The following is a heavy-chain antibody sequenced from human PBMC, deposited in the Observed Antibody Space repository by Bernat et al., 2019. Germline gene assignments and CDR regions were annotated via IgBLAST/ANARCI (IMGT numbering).Heavy chain of an antibody. D-gene: IGHD6-25*01. J-gene: IGHJ4*02. V-gene: IGHV3-23*04. CDR3: AKHLTEAATYYFDY. CDR1: GFTFSNYA. Sequence: EVQLVESGGGFVQPGGSLRLSCAASGFTFSNYAMSWVRQAPGKGLEWVSGISGRGATTYYGDSVKGRFAISRDNSKNTLYLQMNSLRVEDTALYYCAKHLTEAATYYFDYWGQGTLVTVSS. CDR2: ISGRGATT.